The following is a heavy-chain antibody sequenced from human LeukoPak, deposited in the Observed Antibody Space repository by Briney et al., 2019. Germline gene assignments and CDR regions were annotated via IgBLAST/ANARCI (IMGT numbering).Heavy chain of an antibody. CDR2: VYSSGSA. CDR3: ANGWGGATSGFDY. Sequence: SETLSLTCTVSGGSISSYYWSWIRQPPGKGLEWIGYVYSSGSAHYNPSLNSRVTISLDTSKNQFSLNLSSVTATDTAVYYCANGWGGATSGFDYWGQGTLVTVSS. D-gene: IGHD1-26*01. CDR1: GGSISSYY. V-gene: IGHV4-59*08. J-gene: IGHJ4*02.